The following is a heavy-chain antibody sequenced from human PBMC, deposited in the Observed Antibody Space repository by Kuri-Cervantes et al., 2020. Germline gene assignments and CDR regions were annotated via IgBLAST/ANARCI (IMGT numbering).Heavy chain of an antibody. D-gene: IGHD6-19*01. CDR3: ARRIAVAGLFFLN. V-gene: IGHV4-31*03. CDR1: GGSISSGGYY. J-gene: IGHJ4*02. CDR2: IYYSGST. Sequence: SETLSLTCTVSGGSISSGGYYWSWIRQHPGKGLEWIGYIYYSGSTYYNPSLKSRVTISVDTSKNQFSLKLSSVTAADTAVYYCARRIAVAGLFFLNWGQGTLVTVSS.